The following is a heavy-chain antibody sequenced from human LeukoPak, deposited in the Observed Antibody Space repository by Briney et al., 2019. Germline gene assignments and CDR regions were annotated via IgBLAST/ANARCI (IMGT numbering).Heavy chain of an antibody. CDR3: ARDRASKYGGYADY. J-gene: IGHJ4*02. CDR1: GYPFTGYY. D-gene: IGHD5-12*01. CDR2: INPNSGGT. Sequence: ASVKVSCKASGYPFTGYYMHWVRQAPGQGLEWMGRINPNSGGTNYAQKFQGRVTMTRDTSISTAYMELSRLRSDDTAVYYCARDRASKYGGYADYWGQGTLVTVSS. V-gene: IGHV1-2*06.